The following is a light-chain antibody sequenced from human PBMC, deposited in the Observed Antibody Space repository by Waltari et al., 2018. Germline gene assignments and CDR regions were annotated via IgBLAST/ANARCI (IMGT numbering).Light chain of an antibody. Sequence: QSVLTQPPSVSGAPGQRVTISCTVHSSHIGNGYELHCSQQLPGRAPKPLISDNENRASWVPDRFSGSKSVASASRAITGLQAEDEADYYCQSFDISLRSWVFGGGTKLTVL. V-gene: IGLV1-40*01. CDR3: QSFDISLRSWV. CDR1: SSHIGNGYE. CDR2: DNE. J-gene: IGLJ3*02.